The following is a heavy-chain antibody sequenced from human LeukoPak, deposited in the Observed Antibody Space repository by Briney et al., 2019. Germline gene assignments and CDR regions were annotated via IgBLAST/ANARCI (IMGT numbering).Heavy chain of an antibody. V-gene: IGHV3-53*01. CDR2: IYSGGNT. CDR1: GLTVSSNC. J-gene: IGHJ4*02. Sequence: PGGSLRLSCAASGLTVSSNCMSWVRQAPGEGLEWVSFIYSGGNTYYADPVKGRFTISRDNSKNTVHLQMNSLRAEDTAMYYCARRAGDYSHPYDYWGQGTLVTVSS. CDR3: ARRAGDYSHPYDY. D-gene: IGHD3-22*01.